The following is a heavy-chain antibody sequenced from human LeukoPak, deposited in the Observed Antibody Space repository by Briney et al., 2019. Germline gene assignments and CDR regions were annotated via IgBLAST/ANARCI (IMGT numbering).Heavy chain of an antibody. V-gene: IGHV3-21*04. J-gene: IGHJ4*02. D-gene: IGHD5-18*01. Sequence: GGSLRLSCAASGFTFSSYWMHWVRQAPGEGLEWVSSISSSSSYIYYADSVKGRFTISRDNAKNSLYLQMNSLRAEDTAVYYCAKDSDTAMVTGFSRWGQGTLVTVSS. CDR2: ISSSSSYI. CDR1: GFTFSSYW. CDR3: AKDSDTAMVTGFSR.